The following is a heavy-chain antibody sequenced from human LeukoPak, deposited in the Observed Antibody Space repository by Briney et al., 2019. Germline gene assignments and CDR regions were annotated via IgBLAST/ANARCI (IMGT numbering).Heavy chain of an antibody. D-gene: IGHD3-9*01. Sequence: ASVKVSCKASGGTFSSYAISWVRQAPGQGLEWMGWINPNSGGTNYAQKFQGRVTLTRDTSINTAYMELSRLRSDDTAVYYCARVLRYYGILSKPFDYWGQGTLVTVSS. CDR1: GGTFSSYA. J-gene: IGHJ4*02. V-gene: IGHV1-2*02. CDR2: INPNSGGT. CDR3: ARVLRYYGILSKPFDY.